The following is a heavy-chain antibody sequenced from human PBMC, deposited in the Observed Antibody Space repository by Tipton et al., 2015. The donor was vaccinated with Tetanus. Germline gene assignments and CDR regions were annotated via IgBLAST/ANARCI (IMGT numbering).Heavy chain of an antibody. CDR2: IYYSGST. CDR1: GGSISSGGYY. CDR3: ARDQARGARGWNYFDY. D-gene: IGHD1-26*01. Sequence: TLSLTCTVSGGSISSGGYYWSWIRQHPGKGLEWIGDIYYSGSTYSNPSLKGRVTISVDTSKNQFSLRLNSVTAADTAVYYCARDQARGARGWNYFDYWGLGTLVTVSS. J-gene: IGHJ4*02. V-gene: IGHV4-31*03.